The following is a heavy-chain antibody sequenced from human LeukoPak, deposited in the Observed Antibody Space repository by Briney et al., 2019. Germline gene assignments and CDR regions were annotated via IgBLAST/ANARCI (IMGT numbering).Heavy chain of an antibody. CDR3: ARRRTGYYFDY. D-gene: IGHD3/OR15-3a*01. CDR2: IDWDDDK. CDR1: GFSLTTTGMC. Sequence: GSGAALVKPTQTLTLTCTFSGFSLTTTGMCVSWIRQPPVKAREWLARIDWDDDKYYSTSLKTRLTISKDTSKNQVVLTMTNMDPVDTATYYCARRRTGYYFDYWGQGNLVTVSS. J-gene: IGHJ4*02. V-gene: IGHV2-70*11.